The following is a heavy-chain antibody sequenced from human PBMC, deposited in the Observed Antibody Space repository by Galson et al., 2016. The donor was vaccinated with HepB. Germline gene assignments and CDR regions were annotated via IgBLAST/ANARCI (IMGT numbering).Heavy chain of an antibody. J-gene: IGHJ4*02. D-gene: IGHD3-10*01. V-gene: IGHV3-23*01. CDR2: ISGSGDIT. CDR1: GFTFNTYA. CDR3: AKGGYYGSGVPWGFDY. Sequence: SLRISCAAPGFTFNTYAMSGARQAPGKWLEWVSSISGSGDITYKADSVKGRFTISRDNPKHTVYLQMNSLRVEDTAVYYCAKGGYYGSGVPWGFDYWGQGTLVTVSS.